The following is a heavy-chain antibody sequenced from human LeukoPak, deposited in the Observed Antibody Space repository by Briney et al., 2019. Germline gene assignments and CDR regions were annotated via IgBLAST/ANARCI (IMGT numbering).Heavy chain of an antibody. Sequence: SVKVSCKASGGTFSSYAISWVRQAPGQGLEWMGRIIPIFGIANYAQKFQGRVTITADKSTSTAYMELSSLRSEDTAVYYCRCRSSSYYYGMDVWGQGTTVTVSS. J-gene: IGHJ6*02. CDR2: IIPIFGIA. D-gene: IGHD6-13*01. CDR3: RCRSSSYYYGMDV. V-gene: IGHV1-69*04. CDR1: GGTFSSYA.